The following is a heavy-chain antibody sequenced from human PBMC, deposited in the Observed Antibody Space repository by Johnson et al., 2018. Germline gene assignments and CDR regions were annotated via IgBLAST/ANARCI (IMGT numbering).Heavy chain of an antibody. D-gene: IGHD3-10*01. Sequence: QVQLVESGGGLVQPGGSLRLSCAASGFTFSSYDMHWVRQATGKGLEWVAVISYDGSNKYYADSVKGRFTIYRDNSKTTLYLQMTRLRAEDTAVYYCAKAIYASGSPRAHMDVWGKGTTVTVSS. CDR3: AKAIYASGSPRAHMDV. J-gene: IGHJ6*03. CDR1: GFTFSSYD. CDR2: ISYDGSNK. V-gene: IGHV3-30*18.